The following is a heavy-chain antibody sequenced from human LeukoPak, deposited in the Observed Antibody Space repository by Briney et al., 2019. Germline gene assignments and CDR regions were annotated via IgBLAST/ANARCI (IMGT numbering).Heavy chain of an antibody. CDR2: IYSGGST. CDR1: GFTVSSNY. J-gene: IGHJ4*02. D-gene: IGHD3-9*01. V-gene: IGHV3-66*01. CDR3: TSNMKSYDILTGSLDY. Sequence: GGSLRLSCAASGFTVSSNYMSRVRQAPGKGLEWVSVIYSGGSTYYADSVKGRFTISRDNSKNTLYLQMNSLRAEDTAVYYCTSNMKSYDILTGSLDYWGQGTLVTVSS.